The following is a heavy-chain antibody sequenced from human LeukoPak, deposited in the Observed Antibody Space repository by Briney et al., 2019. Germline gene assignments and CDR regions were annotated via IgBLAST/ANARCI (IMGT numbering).Heavy chain of an antibody. V-gene: IGHV4-39*07. CDR3: ARVRPEYSSSSPTLTNWFDP. J-gene: IGHJ5*02. CDR1: GGSISSSSYY. Sequence: SETLSLTCTVSGGSISSSSYYWGWIRQPPRKGLEWIGSIYYSGSTYYNPSLKSRVTISVDTSKNQFSLKLSSVTAADTAVYYCARVRPEYSSSSPTLTNWFDPWGQGTLVTVSS. CDR2: IYYSGST. D-gene: IGHD6-6*01.